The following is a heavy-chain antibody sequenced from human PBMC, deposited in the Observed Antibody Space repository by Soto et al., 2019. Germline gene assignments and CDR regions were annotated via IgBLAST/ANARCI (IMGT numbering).Heavy chain of an antibody. Sequence: QVQLVQSGAEVQKPGSSVKVSCKASGGTFSSYTISWVRQAPGQGLEWMGRIIPILGIANYAEKCQGSVRMNADKSTSTAHMELSSVRAADTAVYCCVLERGYCWGYERYYWGQGTLVTVSS. CDR1: GGTFSSYT. J-gene: IGHJ4*02. CDR2: IIPILGIA. V-gene: IGHV1-69*02. CDR3: VLERGYCWGYERYY. D-gene: IGHD5-18*01.